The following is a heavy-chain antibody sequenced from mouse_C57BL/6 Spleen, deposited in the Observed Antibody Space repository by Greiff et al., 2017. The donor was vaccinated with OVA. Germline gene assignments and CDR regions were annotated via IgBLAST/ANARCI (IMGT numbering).Heavy chain of an antibody. J-gene: IGHJ3*01. D-gene: IGHD2-3*01. V-gene: IGHV14-4*01. CDR1: GFNIKDDY. CDR2: IDPENGDT. Sequence: VQLQQSGAELVRPGASVKLSCTASGFNIKDDYMHWVKQRPEQGLEWIGWIDPENGDTEYASKFQGKATITADTSSNPAYMQLSILTSADNAVDYCAQGLLRPFAYWGQGTLVTVSA. CDR3: AQGLLRPFAY.